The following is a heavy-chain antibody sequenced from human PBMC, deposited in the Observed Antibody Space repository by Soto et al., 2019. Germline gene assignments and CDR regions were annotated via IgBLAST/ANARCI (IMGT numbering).Heavy chain of an antibody. CDR2: IYWDDDK. CDR3: AHRQAQGIGLAGTFDS. CDR1: GFSFSTTGVG. J-gene: IGHJ4*02. D-gene: IGHD6-19*01. Sequence: QITLKESGPTLVNPTQPLTLTCTFSGFSFSTTGVGLGWIRQPPGKALEWLALIYWDDDKRYSPSLKSRLTITKDTSKNQVVLTMTNMDPVDTATYYCAHRQAQGIGLAGTFDSWGQGTLVTVSS. V-gene: IGHV2-5*02.